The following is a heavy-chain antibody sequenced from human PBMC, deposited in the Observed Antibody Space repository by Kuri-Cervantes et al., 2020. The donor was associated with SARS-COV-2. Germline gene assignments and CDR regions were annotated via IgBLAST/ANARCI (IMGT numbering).Heavy chain of an antibody. CDR2: INPNSGGT. CDR3: AAWHYYGSGSYDYGMDV. CDR1: GYTFTGYY. D-gene: IGHD3-10*01. V-gene: IGHV1-2*06. Sequence: ASVKVSCKASGYTFTGYYMHWVRQAPGQGLEWMGRINPNSGGTNYAQKFQGRVTMTRDTSISTAYMELSRLRSEDTAVYYCAAWHYYGSGSYDYGMDVWGQGTTVTVSS. J-gene: IGHJ6*02.